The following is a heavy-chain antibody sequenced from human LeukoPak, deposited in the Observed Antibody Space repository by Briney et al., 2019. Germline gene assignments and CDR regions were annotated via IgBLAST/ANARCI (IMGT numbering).Heavy chain of an antibody. J-gene: IGHJ3*02. CDR3: AREQHFSLYCGGDCYSLAAFDI. V-gene: IGHV3-30*02. CDR1: GFTFSSYG. D-gene: IGHD2-21*02. CDR2: IRYDGSNK. Sequence: GGSLRLSCAASGFTFSSYGMHWVRQAPGKGLEWVAFIRYDGSNKYYADSVKGRFTISRDNSKNTLYLQMNSLRAEDTAVYYCAREQHFSLYCGGDCYSLAAFDIWGQGTMVTVSS.